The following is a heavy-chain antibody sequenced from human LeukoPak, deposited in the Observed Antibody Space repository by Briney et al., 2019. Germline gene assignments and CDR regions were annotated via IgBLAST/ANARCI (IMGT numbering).Heavy chain of an antibody. V-gene: IGHV3-48*03. D-gene: IGHD3-10*01. CDR1: GFTFSSYE. Sequence: PGGSLRLSCAASGFTFSSYEMNWVRQAPGKGLEWVSYISSSGSTIYYADSVKGRFTISRDNAKNSLYLQMNSLRAEDTAVYYCARDGPWFAKNFDYWGRGTLVTVSS. CDR2: ISSSGSTI. J-gene: IGHJ4*02. CDR3: ARDGPWFAKNFDY.